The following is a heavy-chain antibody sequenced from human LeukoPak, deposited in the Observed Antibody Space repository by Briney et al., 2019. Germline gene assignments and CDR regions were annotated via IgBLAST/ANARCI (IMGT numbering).Heavy chain of an antibody. CDR1: GGSISSYY. D-gene: IGHD3-22*01. Sequence: SETLSLTCTVSGGSISSYYWSWIRQPPGKGLEWIGSIYYSGSTYYNPSLESRVTISVDTSKNQFSLKLSSVTAADTAVYYCASTAEGYYYDSSGYLDAFDIWGQGTMVTVSS. CDR2: IYYSGST. V-gene: IGHV4-39*07. J-gene: IGHJ3*02. CDR3: ASTAEGYYYDSSGYLDAFDI.